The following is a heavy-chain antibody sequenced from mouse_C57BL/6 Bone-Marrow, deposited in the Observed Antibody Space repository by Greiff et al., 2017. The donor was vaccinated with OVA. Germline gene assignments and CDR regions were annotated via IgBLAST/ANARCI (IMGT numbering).Heavy chain of an antibody. CDR3: ARRYYYGSSYGAWFAY. D-gene: IGHD1-1*01. CDR1: GFTFSSYG. CDR2: ISSGGSYT. Sequence: EVKLVESGGDLVKPGGSLKLSCAASGFTFSSYGMSWVRQTPDKRLEWVATISSGGSYTYYPDSVKGRFTISRDNAKNTLYLQMSSLKSEDTAMYYCARRYYYGSSYGAWFAYWGQGTLGTVSA. J-gene: IGHJ3*01. V-gene: IGHV5-6*02.